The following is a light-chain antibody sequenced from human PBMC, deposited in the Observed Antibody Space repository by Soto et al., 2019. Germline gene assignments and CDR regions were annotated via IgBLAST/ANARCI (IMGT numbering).Light chain of an antibody. V-gene: IGKV3D-7*01. CDR1: QSVSSSY. J-gene: IGKJ1*01. CDR3: QQDYNLPWT. CDR2: GAS. Sequence: EIVMTQSPATLSLSPGERATLSCRASQSVSSSYLSWYQQKPGQAPRLLIYGASTRATGIPARFSGSGSGTHFTLTTSSLQPEDFAVYYCQQDYNLPWTFGQGTKVEIK.